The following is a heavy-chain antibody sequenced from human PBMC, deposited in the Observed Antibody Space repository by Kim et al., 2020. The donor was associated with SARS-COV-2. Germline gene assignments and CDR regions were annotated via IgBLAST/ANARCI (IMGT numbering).Heavy chain of an antibody. Sequence: GGSLRLSCAASGFTFSSYGMHWVRQAPGKGLEWVAVISYDGSNKYYADSVKGRFTISRDNSKNTLYLQMNSLRAEDTAVYYCAKDLILLWFGELPDYWGQGTLVTVSS. V-gene: IGHV3-30*18. CDR2: ISYDGSNK. J-gene: IGHJ4*02. D-gene: IGHD3-10*01. CDR1: GFTFSSYG. CDR3: AKDLILLWFGELPDY.